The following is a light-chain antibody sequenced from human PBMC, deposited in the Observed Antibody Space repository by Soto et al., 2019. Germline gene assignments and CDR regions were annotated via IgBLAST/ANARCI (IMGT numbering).Light chain of an antibody. J-gene: IGKJ1*01. CDR3: QQYANWPKT. CDR2: AAS. Sequence: EIVMTQSPATLSVSPGERATLSCRASQSVSNKLVWYQQKPGQAPRLVIYAASTRATGIPARFSGSGSETEFTLTISSLQSEDLAVYYCQQYANWPKTFGQGTRVEIK. CDR1: QSVSNK. V-gene: IGKV3-15*01.